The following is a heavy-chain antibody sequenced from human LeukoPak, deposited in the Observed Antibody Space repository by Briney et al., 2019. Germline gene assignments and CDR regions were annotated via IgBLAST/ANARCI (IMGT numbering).Heavy chain of an antibody. Sequence: GRSLRLSCAASGFTFSSYAMHWVRQAPGKGLEWVAVISYDGSNKYYADSVKGRFTISRDNSKNTLYLQMNSLRAEDTAVYYCARDRVWDSGSYQAFDIWGQGTMVTVSS. V-gene: IGHV3-30-3*01. CDR3: ARDRVWDSGSYQAFDI. J-gene: IGHJ3*02. CDR1: GFTFSSYA. D-gene: IGHD1-26*01. CDR2: ISYDGSNK.